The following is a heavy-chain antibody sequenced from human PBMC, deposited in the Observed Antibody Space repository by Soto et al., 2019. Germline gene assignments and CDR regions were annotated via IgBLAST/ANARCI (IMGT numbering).Heavy chain of an antibody. D-gene: IGHD3-10*01. J-gene: IGHJ6*02. CDR1: GFTVSRNY. CDR2: FYSDGNT. Sequence: EVQLVETGGGLIQPGGSLRLSCAASGFTVSRNYMSWVRQAPGKGLEWVSVFYSDGNTYYADSVKGRFTISRDSSKNTLALQMISLRAEDTAVYYCARGGSGRGSYHYSAMDVWGQGTTVTVSS. V-gene: IGHV3-53*02. CDR3: ARGGSGRGSYHYSAMDV.